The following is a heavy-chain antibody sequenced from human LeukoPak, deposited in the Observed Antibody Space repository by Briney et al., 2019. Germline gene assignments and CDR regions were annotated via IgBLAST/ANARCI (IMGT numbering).Heavy chain of an antibody. CDR3: ATGVWGSYLATYAFDI. D-gene: IGHD3-16*01. CDR2: FDPEDGET. Sequence: GASVKVSCKVSGYTLTELSMHWVRQAPGKGLEWMGGFDPEDGETIYAQKFQGRVTMTEDTSTDTAYMELSSLRSEDTAVYYCATGVWGSYLATYAFDIWGQGTMVTVSS. J-gene: IGHJ3*02. V-gene: IGHV1-24*01. CDR1: GYTLTELS.